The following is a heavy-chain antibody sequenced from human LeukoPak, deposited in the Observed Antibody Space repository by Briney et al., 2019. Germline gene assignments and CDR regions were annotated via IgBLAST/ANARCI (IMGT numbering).Heavy chain of an antibody. J-gene: IGHJ4*02. D-gene: IGHD4-23*01. V-gene: IGHV3-11*01. Sequence: GSLRLSCAASGFTFSDYYMSWIRQAPGKGLEWVSYISSSGSTTYYADSVKGRFTISRDNAKNSLYLQMNSLRAEDTAVYYCAAWEGWQLVQADYWGQGTLVTVSS. CDR2: ISSSGSTT. CDR1: GFTFSDYY. CDR3: AAWEGWQLVQADY.